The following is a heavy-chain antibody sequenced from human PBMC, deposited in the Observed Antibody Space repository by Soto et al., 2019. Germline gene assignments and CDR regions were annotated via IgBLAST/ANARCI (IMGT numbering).Heavy chain of an antibody. CDR2: IYYSGST. CDR3: AKGEENYDTLTGYQYHYFDY. CDR1: GASISSGGYY. Sequence: QVQLQESGPGLVKPSQTLSLTCTVSGASISSGGYYWSWIRQHPGKGLEWIGNIYYSGSTYYTQSPKTRVTISVDTSKNQFSLKLSSVTAADTAVYYCAKGEENYDTLTGYQYHYFDYWGQGTLVTVSS. V-gene: IGHV4-31*03. D-gene: IGHD3-9*01. J-gene: IGHJ4*02.